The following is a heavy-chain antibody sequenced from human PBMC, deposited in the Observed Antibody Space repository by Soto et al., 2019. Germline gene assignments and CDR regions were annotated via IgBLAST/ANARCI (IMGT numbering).Heavy chain of an antibody. J-gene: IGHJ5*02. D-gene: IGHD1-26*01. V-gene: IGHV1-69*13. Sequence: SVKVSCKASGGTFSSYAISWVRQAPGQGLEWMGGIIPIFGTANYAQKFQGRVTITADESTSTAYMELSSLRSEDTAVYYCAVEVGATTVSWFDPWGQGTLVTVSS. CDR3: AVEVGATTVSWFDP. CDR1: GGTFSSYA. CDR2: IIPIFGTA.